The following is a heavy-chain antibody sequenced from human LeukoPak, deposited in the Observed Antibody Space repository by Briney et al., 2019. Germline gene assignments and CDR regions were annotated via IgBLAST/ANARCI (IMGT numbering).Heavy chain of an antibody. CDR3: ARSLSGYYDY. J-gene: IGHJ4*02. V-gene: IGHV4-4*09. CDR1: GGSISSYY. CDR2: IYTSGST. D-gene: IGHD3-22*01. Sequence: SETLSLTFTVSGGSISSYYWSWLRQPPGKGLELTGYIYTSGSTNCNPSLKSRVTISVDPSKSQFSLKLSSVTAADTAVYYCARSLSGYYDYWGQGTLVTVSS.